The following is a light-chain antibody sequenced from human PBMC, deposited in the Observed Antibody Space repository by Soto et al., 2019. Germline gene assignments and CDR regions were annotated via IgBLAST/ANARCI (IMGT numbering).Light chain of an antibody. Sequence: EIQMSQSPSSLSASVGDIVTISCRASQSISFYLNWYQQKPGKAPKLLIYVASSLQSGVPSRFSGSGFGTDFTLTISSLQPEDFATYYCQQSHSTPPTFGQGTKVDI. CDR3: QQSHSTPPT. V-gene: IGKV1-39*01. CDR1: QSISFY. CDR2: VAS. J-gene: IGKJ1*01.